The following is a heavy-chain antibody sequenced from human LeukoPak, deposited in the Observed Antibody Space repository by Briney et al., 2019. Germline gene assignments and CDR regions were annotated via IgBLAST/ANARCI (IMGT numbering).Heavy chain of an antibody. CDR3: ARYYYGSGSNRFDP. V-gene: IGHV4-4*07. CDR1: GGSISSYY. CDR2: IYTSGST. Sequence: SETLSLTCTVSGGSISSYYWSWIRQPAGQGLEWIGRIYTSGSTNYNPSLKSRVTMSVDTSKNQFSLKLSSVTAAAPAVYYCARYYYGSGSNRFDPWGQGTLVTVSS. D-gene: IGHD3-10*01. J-gene: IGHJ5*02.